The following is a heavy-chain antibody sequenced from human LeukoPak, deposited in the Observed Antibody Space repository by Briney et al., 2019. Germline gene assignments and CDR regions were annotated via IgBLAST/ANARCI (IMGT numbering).Heavy chain of an antibody. V-gene: IGHV3-74*01. J-gene: IGHJ4*02. Sequence: GGSLRPSCAASGFTFSSYWMHWVGQSPGKGLVWVSRIYSDGISTSYADSVKGRFTISRDNAKNMLYLQMNSLKAEDTAIYYCAREGGSYSNYFDYWGQGTLVTVSS. CDR2: IYSDGIST. CDR1: GFTFSSYW. CDR3: AREGGSYSNYFDY. D-gene: IGHD1-26*01.